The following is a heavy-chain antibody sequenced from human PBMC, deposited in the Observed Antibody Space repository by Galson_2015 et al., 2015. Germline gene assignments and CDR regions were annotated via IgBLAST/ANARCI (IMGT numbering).Heavy chain of an antibody. D-gene: IGHD2-15*01. Sequence: SLRLSCAASGFTFSSYGMHWVRQAPGKGLEWVAVISYDGSNKYYADSVKGRFTISRDNSKNTLYLQMNSLRAEDTAVYYCARDHGSGAFDIWGQGTMVTVSS. CDR3: ARDHGSGAFDI. CDR2: ISYDGSNK. V-gene: IGHV3-30*03. J-gene: IGHJ3*02. CDR1: GFTFSSYG.